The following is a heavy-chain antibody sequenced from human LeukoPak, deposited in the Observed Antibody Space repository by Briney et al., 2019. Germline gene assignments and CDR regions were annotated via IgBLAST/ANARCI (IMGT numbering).Heavy chain of an antibody. CDR1: GGSISSSSYY. CDR3: GRSRTEPTGQYFDW. Sequence: SETLSLTCTVSGGSISSSSYYWGWIRQPPGKGLEWIGYIHYSGSTNYNPSLKSRVTISVDTSKNQFSLKLRSVTAADTAVYHCGRSRTEPTGQYFDWWGQGTLVTVSS. D-gene: IGHD1-1*01. V-gene: IGHV4-61*05. J-gene: IGHJ4*02. CDR2: IHYSGST.